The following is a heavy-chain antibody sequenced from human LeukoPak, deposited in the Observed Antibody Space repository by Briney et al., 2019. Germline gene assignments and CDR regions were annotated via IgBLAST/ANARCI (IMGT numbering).Heavy chain of an antibody. Sequence: SGGSLRLSCTAAGFILRDYGMHWARQAPGKGLEWVAFVRFGGSGKYYADSVKGRFIISRDDSENTLYLKLNSLRVEDTGLYYCGKEGGVVGLDYWRQGTLVTVSA. J-gene: IGHJ4*02. CDR2: VRFGGSGK. CDR1: GFILRDYG. V-gene: IGHV3-30*02. D-gene: IGHD2-21*01. CDR3: GKEGGVVGLDY.